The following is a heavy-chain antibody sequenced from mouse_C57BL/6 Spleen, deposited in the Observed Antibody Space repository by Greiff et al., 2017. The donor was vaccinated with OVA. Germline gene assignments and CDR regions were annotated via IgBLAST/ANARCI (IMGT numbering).Heavy chain of an antibody. J-gene: IGHJ1*03. V-gene: IGHV5-9-1*02. CDR1: GFTFSSYA. Sequence: EVKLMESGEGLVKPGGSLKLSCAASGFTFSSYAMSWVRQTPEKRLEWVAYISSGGDYIYYADTVKGRFTISRDNARNTLYLQMSSLKSEDTAMYYCTRERRDYGSSYVWYFDVWGTGTTVTVSS. CDR2: ISSGGDYI. CDR3: TRERRDYGSSYVWYFDV. D-gene: IGHD1-1*01.